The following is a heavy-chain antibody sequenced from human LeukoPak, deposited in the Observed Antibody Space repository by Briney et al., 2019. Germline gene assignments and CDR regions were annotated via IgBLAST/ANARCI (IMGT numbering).Heavy chain of an antibody. J-gene: IGHJ4*02. CDR1: GGSISSYY. Sequence: PSETLSLTCTVSGGSISSYYWSWIRQPPGKGLEWNGYIYYSGSTNHNPSLKSRVTISVDTSKNQFSLKLSSVTAADTAVYYCARSRFGIDYWGQGTLVTVSS. CDR2: IYYSGST. V-gene: IGHV4-59*01. CDR3: ARSRFGIDY. D-gene: IGHD3-10*01.